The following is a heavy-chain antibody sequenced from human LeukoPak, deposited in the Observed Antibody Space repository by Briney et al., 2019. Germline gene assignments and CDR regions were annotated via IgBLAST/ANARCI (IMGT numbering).Heavy chain of an antibody. V-gene: IGHV4-39*01. CDR1: GGSLSSSSYS. CDR3: ARRRFTVVRGLTTHNWFDP. CDR2: FYYSGNT. D-gene: IGHD3-10*01. J-gene: IGHJ5*02. Sequence: SETLSLTCTVSGGSLSSSSYSWDWIRQPPGKGLEWIVSFYYSGNTDYNQSLKSRLTISVDTSKNQFSLKVNSVTAADTAVYYCARRRFTVVRGLTTHNWFDPWGQGILVTVSS.